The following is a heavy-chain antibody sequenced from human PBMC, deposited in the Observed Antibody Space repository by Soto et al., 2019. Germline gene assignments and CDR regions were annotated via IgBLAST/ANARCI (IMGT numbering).Heavy chain of an antibody. Sequence: GGSLRLSCTASGFTFGDYAMSWFRQAPGKGLEWVGFIRSKAYGGTTGYAASVKGRFTISRDDSKSIAYLQMNSLKTEDTAVYYCTREQWELGNPVDYWGQGTLVTVSS. CDR3: TREQWELGNPVDY. CDR1: GFTFGDYA. J-gene: IGHJ4*02. D-gene: IGHD1-26*01. V-gene: IGHV3-49*03. CDR2: IRSKAYGGTT.